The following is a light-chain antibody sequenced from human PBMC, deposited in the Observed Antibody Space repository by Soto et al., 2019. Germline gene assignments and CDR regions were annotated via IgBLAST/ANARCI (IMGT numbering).Light chain of an antibody. V-gene: IGKV1-39*01. J-gene: IGKJ2*01. CDR2: AAS. CDR3: QQSYSIPVT. CDR1: QSISSY. Sequence: DLQMPQSPSSLSASVGDRVTSTCRASQSISSYLNWYQQKKGKAPKXXIHAASSLESGVPSRFSGSGSGTDFNLTISSLQTEDSATYYCQQSYSIPVTFGQGTKVDIK.